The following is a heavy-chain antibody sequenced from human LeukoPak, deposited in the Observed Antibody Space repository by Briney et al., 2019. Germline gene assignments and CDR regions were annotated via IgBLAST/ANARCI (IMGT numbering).Heavy chain of an antibody. CDR3: ARTQVPAAIAGYYYYYYGMDV. D-gene: IGHD2-2*01. V-gene: IGHV1-69*13. CDR1: GGTFSSYA. J-gene: IGHJ6*02. CDR2: IISIFGTA. Sequence: SVKVSCKASGGTFSSYAISWVRQAPGQGLEWMGGIISIFGTANYAQKFQGRVTITADESTSTAYMELSSLRSEDTAVYYCARTQVPAAIAGYYYYYYGMDVWGQGTTVTVSS.